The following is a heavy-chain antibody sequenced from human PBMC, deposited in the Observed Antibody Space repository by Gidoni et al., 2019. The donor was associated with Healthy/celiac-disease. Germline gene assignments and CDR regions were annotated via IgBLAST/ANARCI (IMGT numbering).Heavy chain of an antibody. J-gene: IGHJ4*02. CDR1: GFTFSNAW. D-gene: IGHD3-9*01. Sequence: EVQLVESGGGLVKPGGSLRLSCAASGFTFSNAWMNWVRQAQGKGLEWVGRIKSKTDGWTTDSPAPVKGRFPISRDDSKNTLYLQMNSLKTEATAVYYCTTEPIQVQYYDILTGYSLFDYWGQGTLVTVSS. CDR2: IKSKTDGWTT. V-gene: IGHV3-15*07. CDR3: TTEPIQVQYYDILTGYSLFDY.